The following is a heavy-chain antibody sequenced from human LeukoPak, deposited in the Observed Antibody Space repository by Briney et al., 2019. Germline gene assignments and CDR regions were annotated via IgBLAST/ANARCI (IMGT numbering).Heavy chain of an antibody. CDR1: GNSVSIGAY. CDR3: ARGAYVEMGTIAGHFDY. Sequence: PSETLSLTCTISGNSVSIGAYWSWIRQYPGKGLEWIGYIYYSGNVHYNPSLKSRVVISEDRSNNHFSRRLSSVPAADTAVYYCARGAYVEMGTIAGHFDYWGQGTLVTVSP. V-gene: IGHV4-31*03. J-gene: IGHJ4*02. CDR2: IYYSGNV. D-gene: IGHD5-24*01.